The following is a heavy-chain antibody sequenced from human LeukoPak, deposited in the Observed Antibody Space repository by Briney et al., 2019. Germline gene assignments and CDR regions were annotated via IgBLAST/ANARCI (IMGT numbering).Heavy chain of an antibody. V-gene: IGHV1-2*02. CDR2: ISHNSGDT. CDR3: VIGLSTVATCLYL. Sequence: DSVTVSCKDSGYTFTGYFMHWVRQAPGQGLEWMGWISHNSGDTKYAQKLKGRVTMNRDTSISTAYMEVSRLRSYDTAVYYCVIGLSTVATCLYLWGRGTLVTVSS. CDR1: GYTFTGYF. D-gene: IGHD4-17*01. J-gene: IGHJ2*01.